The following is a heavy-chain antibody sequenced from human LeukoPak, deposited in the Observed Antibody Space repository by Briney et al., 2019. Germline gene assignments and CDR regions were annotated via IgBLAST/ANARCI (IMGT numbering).Heavy chain of an antibody. D-gene: IGHD3-22*01. Sequence: PSETLPLTCTVADDSISSYYWTWIRQSPGKGLEWLAYMFFSGATTYNPSLRSRVTVLVDTSKNQFSLKLSSVTAADTAVYYCARLPYYYDSHGFRDYHYYMDVWGKGTTVTVSS. CDR1: DDSISSYY. CDR2: MFFSGAT. CDR3: ARLPYYYDSHGFRDYHYYMDV. V-gene: IGHV4-59*08. J-gene: IGHJ6*03.